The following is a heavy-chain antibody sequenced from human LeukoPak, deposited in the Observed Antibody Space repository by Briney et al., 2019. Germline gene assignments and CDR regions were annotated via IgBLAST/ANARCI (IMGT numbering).Heavy chain of an antibody. CDR1: GGTFSSYA. Sequence: ASVKVSCKASGGTFSSYAISWVRQAPGQGLEWMGGIIPIFGTANYAQKFQGRVTITADESTSTAYMELSSLRSEDTAVYYCARDLGSGRYYYYMDVWGKGTTVTISS. CDR3: ARDLGSGRYYYYMDV. V-gene: IGHV1-69*13. D-gene: IGHD3-10*01. CDR2: IIPIFGTA. J-gene: IGHJ6*03.